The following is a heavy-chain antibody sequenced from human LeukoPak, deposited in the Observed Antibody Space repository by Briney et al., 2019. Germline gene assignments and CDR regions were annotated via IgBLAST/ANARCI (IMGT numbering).Heavy chain of an antibody. CDR3: AKRTHCSSTNCYERGWFDP. Sequence: GGSLRLSCAASGFTFSSYAMSWVRQAPGKGLEWVSAISGSGGSIYYADSVKGRFTISRGNSKNTLYLQMNSLRAEDTAVYYCAKRTHCSSTNCYERGWFDPWGQGTLVTVSS. CDR2: ISGSGGSI. D-gene: IGHD2-2*01. V-gene: IGHV3-23*01. J-gene: IGHJ5*02. CDR1: GFTFSSYA.